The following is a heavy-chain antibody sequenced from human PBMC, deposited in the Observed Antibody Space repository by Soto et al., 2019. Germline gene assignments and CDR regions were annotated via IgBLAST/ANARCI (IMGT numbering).Heavy chain of an antibody. CDR1: GFTFSSYG. V-gene: IGHV3-33*01. CDR2: IWYDGSNK. D-gene: IGHD3-10*01. Sequence: QVQLVESGGGVVQPGRSLRLSCAASGFTFSSYGMYWVRQAPGKGLEWVAVIWYDGSNKYYADSVKGRFTISRDNSKNTPYLQMNSLRAEDTAVYYCARVPRRFYGSGSYEDYWGQGTLVTVSS. J-gene: IGHJ4*02. CDR3: ARVPRRFYGSGSYEDY.